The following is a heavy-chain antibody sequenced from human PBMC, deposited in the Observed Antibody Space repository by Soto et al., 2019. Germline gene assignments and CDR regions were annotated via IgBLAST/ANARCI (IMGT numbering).Heavy chain of an antibody. CDR2: INHSGST. CDR3: ARARWLSHYYYYYYMDV. J-gene: IGHJ6*03. D-gene: IGHD3-22*01. CDR1: GGSFSGYY. V-gene: IGHV4-34*01. Sequence: SETLSLTCAVYGGSFSGYYWSWIRQPPGKGLEWIGEINHSGSTNYNPSLKSRVTISVDTSKNQFSLKLSSVTAADTAVYYCARARWLSHYYYYYYMDVWGKGTTVTVSS.